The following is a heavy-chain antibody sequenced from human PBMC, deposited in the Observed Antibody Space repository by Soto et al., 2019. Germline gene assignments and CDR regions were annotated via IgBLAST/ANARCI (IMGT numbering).Heavy chain of an antibody. CDR3: ARQRTTVVTQAYFDH. CDR1: GESISSSSYY. D-gene: IGHD2-21*02. CDR2: IYYSGRT. J-gene: IGHJ4*02. Sequence: SETLSLTCIVSGESISSSSYYWGWIRQPPGKGLEGIGSIYYSGRTYYNPSFKSRVTISIDTSKNQFSLKLSSVTATDTAVYYCARQRTTVVTQAYFDHWGQGALVTVSS. V-gene: IGHV4-39*01.